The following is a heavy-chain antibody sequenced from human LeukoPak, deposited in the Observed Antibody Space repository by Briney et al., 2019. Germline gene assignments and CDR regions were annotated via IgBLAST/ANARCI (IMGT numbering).Heavy chain of an antibody. D-gene: IGHD5-18*01. CDR1: GFTFSSYS. V-gene: IGHV3-21*01. Sequence: PGGSLRLSCAASGFTFSSYSMNWVRQAPGKGLEWVSSISSSSSYIYYADSVKGRFTISRDNAKNSLYLQMNSLRAEDTAVYYCARARIQLWVQGSDYFDYWGQGTLVTVSS. CDR3: ARARIQLWVQGSDYFDY. CDR2: ISSSSSYI. J-gene: IGHJ4*02.